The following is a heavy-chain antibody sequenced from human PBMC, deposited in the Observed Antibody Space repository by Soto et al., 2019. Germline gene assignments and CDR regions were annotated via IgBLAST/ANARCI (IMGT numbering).Heavy chain of an antibody. CDR2: INPNGGGT. D-gene: IGHD5-12*01. Sequence: VQLVQSGAEVKKPGASVKVSCKTYGDSFNDYYIHWVRQAPGQGLEWMGWINPNGGGTKYAQRFQGRVTVTRDTSIRTVYMELSSLRSDDTAVYYCARESGGATATLDYYYFYMDVWAKGTTVTVSS. CDR1: GDSFNDYY. V-gene: IGHV1-2*02. CDR3: ARESGGATATLDYYYFYMDV. J-gene: IGHJ6*03.